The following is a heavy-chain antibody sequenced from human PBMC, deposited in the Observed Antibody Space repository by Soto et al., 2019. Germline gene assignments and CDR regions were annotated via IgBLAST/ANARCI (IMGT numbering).Heavy chain of an antibody. CDR1: GGSISSYY. CDR3: ARIVHYDFWSGYYSPYYYYYYMDG. J-gene: IGHJ6*03. Sequence: SETLSLTCTVSGGSISSYYWSWIRQPPGKGLEWIGYIYYSGSTNYNPSLKSRVTISVDTSKNQFSLKLSSVTAADTAVYYCARIVHYDFWSGYYSPYYYYYYMDGWGKGTTDTVSS. CDR2: IYYSGST. V-gene: IGHV4-59*08. D-gene: IGHD3-3*01.